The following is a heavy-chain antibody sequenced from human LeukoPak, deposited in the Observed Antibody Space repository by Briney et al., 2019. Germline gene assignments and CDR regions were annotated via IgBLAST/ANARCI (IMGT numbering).Heavy chain of an antibody. CDR2: IIPILGIA. CDR1: GGTFSSYA. Sequence: ASVKVSCKASGGTFSSYAISWVRQAPGQGLEWMGRIIPILGIANYAQKFQGRVTITADKSTSTAYMELSSLRSEDTAVYYCASSTSYDSSGYSPGASDIWGQGTMVTVSS. CDR3: ASSTSYDSSGYSPGASDI. D-gene: IGHD3-22*01. J-gene: IGHJ3*02. V-gene: IGHV1-69*04.